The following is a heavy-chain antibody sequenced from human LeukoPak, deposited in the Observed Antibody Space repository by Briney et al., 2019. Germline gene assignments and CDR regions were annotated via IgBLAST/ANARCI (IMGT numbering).Heavy chain of an antibody. CDR2: IASDGSST. D-gene: IGHD4-23*01. CDR3: ARGRPHGNDY. V-gene: IGHV3-74*01. J-gene: IGHJ4*02. CDR1: GFTFSSYW. Sequence: GGSLRLSCAASGFTFSSYWMNWVRQAPGKGLVWVSRIASDGSSTTYADSVKGRFSISRDNAKNTLYLQMNSLRVEDTAVYYCARGRPHGNDYWGQGTLVTVTS.